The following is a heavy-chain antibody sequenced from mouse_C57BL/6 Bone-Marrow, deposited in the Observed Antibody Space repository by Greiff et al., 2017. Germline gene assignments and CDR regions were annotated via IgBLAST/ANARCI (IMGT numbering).Heavy chain of an antibody. V-gene: IGHV1-64*01. CDR2: IHPNSGST. CDR3: ARWRRRYSPFAY. D-gene: IGHD2-12*01. Sequence: QVQLQQPGAELVKPGASVKLSCKASGYTFTSYWMHWVKQRPGQGLEWIGMIHPNSGSTNYNEKFKSKATLTVDKSSSPAYMQLSSLTSEDSAVYYCARWRRRYSPFAYWGQGTLVTVAA. CDR1: GYTFTSYW. J-gene: IGHJ3*01.